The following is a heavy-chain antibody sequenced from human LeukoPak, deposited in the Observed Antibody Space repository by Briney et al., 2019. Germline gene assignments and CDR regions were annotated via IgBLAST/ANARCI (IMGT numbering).Heavy chain of an antibody. V-gene: IGHV1-2*02. D-gene: IGHD2-15*01. Sequence: GASVKVSCKASGYTFTGYYMHWVRQAPGQGLEWIGWINPNSGGTNYAQKFQGRVTMTRDTSISTAYMELSRLRSDDTAVYYCARGYCSGGSCYLEYFQHWGQGTLVTVSS. CDR2: INPNSGGT. J-gene: IGHJ1*01. CDR1: GYTFTGYY. CDR3: ARGYCSGGSCYLEYFQH.